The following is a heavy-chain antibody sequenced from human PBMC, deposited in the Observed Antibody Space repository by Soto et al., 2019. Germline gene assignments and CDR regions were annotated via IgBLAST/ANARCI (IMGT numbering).Heavy chain of an antibody. CDR1: GGSISGSIYY. V-gene: IGHV4-39*01. CDR2: IYYSGST. CDR3: ARLGPRVAHYYYYGMDV. D-gene: IGHD5-12*01. J-gene: IGHJ6*02. Sequence: PSETLSLTCTVSGGSISGSIYYWVWIRQPPGKGLEWIGSIYYSGSTYYNPSLKSRVTISVDTSKNQFSLKLSSVTAADTAVYYCARLGPRVAHYYYYGMDVWGQGTTVTVSS.